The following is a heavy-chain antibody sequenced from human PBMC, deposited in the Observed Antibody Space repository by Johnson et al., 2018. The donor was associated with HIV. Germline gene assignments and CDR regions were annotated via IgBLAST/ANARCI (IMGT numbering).Heavy chain of an antibody. CDR3: AREDSAFDI. J-gene: IGHJ3*02. CDR1: GFTFSDYY. V-gene: IGHV3-66*01. Sequence: VRLVESGGGLVKPGGSLRLSCAASGFTFSDYYMSWIRQAPGKGLEWVSVIYSGGSTYYADSVKGRFTISRDNSKNTLYLQMNSLRAEDTAVYYCAREDSAFDIWGQGTIVTVSS. CDR2: IYSGGST.